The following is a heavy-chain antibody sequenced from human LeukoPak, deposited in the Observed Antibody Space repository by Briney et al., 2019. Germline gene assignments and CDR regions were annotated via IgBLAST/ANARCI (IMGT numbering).Heavy chain of an antibody. J-gene: IGHJ4*02. D-gene: IGHD2-15*01. V-gene: IGHV5-51*01. CDR1: GSRFTSYW. CDR2: IYPGDSDT. Sequence: GASLKISCKGSGSRFTSYWIGWVRPMPGKGLEWMGIIYPGDSDTRYSPSFQGQVTISADKSISTAYLQWSSLKASDTAMYYCARAGCSGGSCYYPLNYWGQGTLVTVSS. CDR3: ARAGCSGGSCYYPLNY.